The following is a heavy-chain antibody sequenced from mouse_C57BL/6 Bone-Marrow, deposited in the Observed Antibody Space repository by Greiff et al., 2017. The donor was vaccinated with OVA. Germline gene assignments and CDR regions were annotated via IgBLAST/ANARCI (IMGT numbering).Heavy chain of an antibody. D-gene: IGHD1-1*01. V-gene: IGHV1-55*01. CDR3: GRVYYGSSYY. J-gene: IGHJ3*01. CDR1: GYTFTSYW. CDR2: IYPVSGET. Sequence: QVQLQQPGAELVKPGASVKMSCKASGYTFTSYWITCVKQRPGQGLEWIGRIYPVSGETNYNQKFMGKATFSVDRSSSTVYMVLNSLTSEDPAVYYCGRVYYGSSYYWGQGTLVTVSA.